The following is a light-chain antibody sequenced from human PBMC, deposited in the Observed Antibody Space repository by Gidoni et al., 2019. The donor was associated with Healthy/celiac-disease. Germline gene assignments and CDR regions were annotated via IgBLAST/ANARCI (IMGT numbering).Light chain of an antibody. J-gene: IGKJ1*01. CDR1: QSISSS. Sequence: EIVMTQSPATLSVSPGERATLSCRASQSISSSLAWYQQKPGQAPRRLIYGASTRATGIPAKFSGSGSGTEFTLTISSLQSEDFAVYYCQQYNIWPPWTFGQGPRWKSN. CDR2: GAS. V-gene: IGKV3-15*01. CDR3: QQYNIWPPWT.